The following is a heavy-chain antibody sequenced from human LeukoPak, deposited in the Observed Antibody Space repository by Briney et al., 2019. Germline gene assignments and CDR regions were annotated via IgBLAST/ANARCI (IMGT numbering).Heavy chain of an antibody. CDR2: ISSSSSTI. D-gene: IGHD1-1*01. V-gene: IGHV3-48*01. J-gene: IGHJ3*02. CDR1: GFTFSSYS. CDR3: AKDRWTEVDAFDI. Sequence: PGGSLRLSCAASGFTFSSYSMNWVRQAPGKGLEWVSYISSSSSTIYYADSVKGRFTISRENSKNTLYLQMNSLRAEDTAVYYCAKDRWTEVDAFDIWGQGTMVTVSS.